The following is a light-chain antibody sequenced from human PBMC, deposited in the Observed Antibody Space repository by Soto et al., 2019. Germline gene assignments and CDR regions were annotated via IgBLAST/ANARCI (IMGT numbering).Light chain of an antibody. V-gene: IGKV1-33*01. CDR3: QQYDNLPYT. CDR1: QTFRTI. CDR2: DAS. Sequence: DIPMTQSPSSLSAPLEDGVTIICQGSQTFRTILNWYHQKPGKAPKLLIYDASNLETGVPSRFSGSGSGTDFTFTISSLQPEDIATYYCQQYDNLPYTFGQGTKLEIK. J-gene: IGKJ2*01.